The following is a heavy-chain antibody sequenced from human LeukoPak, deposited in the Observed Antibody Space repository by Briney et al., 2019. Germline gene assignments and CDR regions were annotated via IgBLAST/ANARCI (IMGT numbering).Heavy chain of an antibody. CDR2: ISSSSSTI. Sequence: GGSLRLSCAASGFTFSSYSMNWVRQAPGKGLEWVSYISSSSSTIYYADSVKGRFTISRDNAKNSLYLQMNSLRAEDTAVYYCARDTYDSSGYYAHFDYWGQGTLVTVSS. V-gene: IGHV3-48*04. J-gene: IGHJ4*02. D-gene: IGHD3-22*01. CDR3: ARDTYDSSGYYAHFDY. CDR1: GFTFSSYS.